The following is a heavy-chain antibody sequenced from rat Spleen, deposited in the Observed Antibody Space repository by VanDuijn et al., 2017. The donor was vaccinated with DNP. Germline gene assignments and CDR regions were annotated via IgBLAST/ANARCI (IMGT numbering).Heavy chain of an antibody. CDR2: INTGSGGT. J-gene: IGHJ4*01. Sequence: QIQLQQSGAELAKPGSSVKISCKASGYTFTSYYISWIKQTTGQGLEYIGYINTGSGGTNYNEKFKGKATLTVDKSSSTAFMQLSSLTPDDSAVYYCARWGVPYYYAMDAWGQGTSVTVSS. V-gene: IGHV1-43*01. D-gene: IGHD5-1*01. CDR1: GYTFTSYY. CDR3: ARWGVPYYYAMDA.